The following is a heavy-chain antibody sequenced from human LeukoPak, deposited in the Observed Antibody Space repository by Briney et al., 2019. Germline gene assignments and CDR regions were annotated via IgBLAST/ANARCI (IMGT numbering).Heavy chain of an antibody. CDR2: IYYSGST. J-gene: IGHJ4*02. V-gene: IGHV4-59*01. Sequence: KSSETLSLTCTVSGGSISSYYWSWIRQPPGKGLEWIGYIYYSGSTNYNPSLKSRVTISVDTSKNQFSLKLSSVTAADTAVYYCARGTFYASSGYYYVGAEGPFDYWGQGPLVTVSS. D-gene: IGHD3-22*01. CDR3: ARGTFYASSGYYYVGAEGPFDY. CDR1: GGSISSYY.